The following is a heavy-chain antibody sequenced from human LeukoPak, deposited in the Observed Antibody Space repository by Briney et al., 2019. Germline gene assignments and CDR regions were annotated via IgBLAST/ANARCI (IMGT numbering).Heavy chain of an antibody. Sequence: SKTLSLTCTVSGGSISSYYWSWIRQPPGRGLEWVGYIYYSGSTNYNPSLKSRVTISVDTSKNQFSLKLSSVTAADTAVYYCARHPPSYYYYYYGMDVWGQGTTATVSS. V-gene: IGHV4-59*08. CDR2: IYYSGST. CDR3: ARHPPSYYYYYYGMDV. CDR1: GGSISSYY. J-gene: IGHJ6*02.